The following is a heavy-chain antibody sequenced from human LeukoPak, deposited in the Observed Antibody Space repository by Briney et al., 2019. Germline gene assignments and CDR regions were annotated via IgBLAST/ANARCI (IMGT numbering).Heavy chain of an antibody. CDR2: ISSDGITQ. CDR3: AKGRVDYGDYGVLEY. CDR1: GFTFSSYG. J-gene: IGHJ4*02. V-gene: IGHV3-30*18. D-gene: IGHD4-17*01. Sequence: PGGSLRLSCAASGFTFSSYGMHWVRQAPGKGLEWVALISSDGITQYYVDSVKGRFTISRDNSNNTLYLQMNSLRSQDTALYFCAKGRVDYGDYGVLEYWGQGILVTVSS.